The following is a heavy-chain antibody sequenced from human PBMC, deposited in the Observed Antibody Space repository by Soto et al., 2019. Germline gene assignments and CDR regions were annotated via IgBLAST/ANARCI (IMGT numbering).Heavy chain of an antibody. CDR2: IKAYSGNT. D-gene: IGHD4-17*01. V-gene: IGHV1-18*04. CDR1: GYTFGTST. J-gene: IGHJ4*02. CDR3: AIADYGDDDY. Sequence: QLQLVQSGAEAKKPGASVKVCCKASGYTFGTSTISWLRQAPGNGLEWMGWIKAYSGNTNYAPKLQGRVTMTTDTPTSTAYMELRSLTTDDTATYYCAIADYGDDDYWGQGTLVTVSS.